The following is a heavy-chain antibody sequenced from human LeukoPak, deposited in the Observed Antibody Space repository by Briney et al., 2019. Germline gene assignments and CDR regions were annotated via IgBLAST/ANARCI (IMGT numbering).Heavy chain of an antibody. CDR1: GFTFDDYG. Sequence: GGSLRLSCAASGFTFDDYGMCWVRQAPGKGLVWVSRINSDGRSTNYADSVKGRFSIPRDNAENTLYLQMNSLRVEDTAVYYCVRGADTGYSSDSWGQGTLVTVSS. CDR3: VRGADTGYSSDS. V-gene: IGHV3-74*01. D-gene: IGHD3-9*01. CDR2: INSDGRST. J-gene: IGHJ4*02.